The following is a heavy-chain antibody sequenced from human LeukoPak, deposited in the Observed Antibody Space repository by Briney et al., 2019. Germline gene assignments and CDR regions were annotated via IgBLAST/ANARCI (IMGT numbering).Heavy chain of an antibody. CDR3: ARGHSNYVDY. V-gene: IGHV4-61*01. D-gene: IGHD4-11*01. J-gene: IGHJ4*02. CDR2: IYYSGNT. CDR1: GGSVSSGSYY. Sequence: PSETLSPTCTVSGGSVSSGSYYWSWIRQPPGKGLEWIGFIYYSGNTNYNPSLKSRVTISVDTSKNQFSLRLSSVTAADTAVYYCARGHSNYVDYWGQGTLVTVSS.